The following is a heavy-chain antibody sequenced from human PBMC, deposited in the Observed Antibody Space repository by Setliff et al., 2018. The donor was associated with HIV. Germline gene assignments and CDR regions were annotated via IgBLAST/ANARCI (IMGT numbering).Heavy chain of an antibody. Sequence: ASVKVSCKASGYSLSTYAISWVRQAPGQVLEWMGWIDSNNGNRNFAQKFRGSVTMTTDISTNTAYMEVGSLSFDDTAVYYCVRLTADRTNYYYYMDVWGTGTTVTVSS. CDR3: VRLTADRTNYYYYMDV. D-gene: IGHD2-8*01. CDR1: GYSLSTYA. J-gene: IGHJ6*03. CDR2: IDSNNGNR. V-gene: IGHV1-18*01.